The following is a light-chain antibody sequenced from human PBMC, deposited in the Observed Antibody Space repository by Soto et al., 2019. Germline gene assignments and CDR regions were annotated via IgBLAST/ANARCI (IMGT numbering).Light chain of an antibody. CDR1: QDISSA. Sequence: IQLTQSPSSLSASVGDRVTITCRAGQDISSALAWYQQKPGKAPKLLLYDASSLDAGVPSRFSGSGSGTDFTLSITSLRTEDFATYYCKQFNAFPLTFGGGTTVQIK. J-gene: IGKJ4*01. V-gene: IGKV1-13*02. CDR3: KQFNAFPLT. CDR2: DAS.